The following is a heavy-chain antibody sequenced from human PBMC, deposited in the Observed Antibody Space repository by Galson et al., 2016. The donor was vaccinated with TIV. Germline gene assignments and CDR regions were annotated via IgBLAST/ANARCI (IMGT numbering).Heavy chain of an antibody. J-gene: IGHJ6*02. Sequence: SVKVSCKASGYTFTNYGISWVRRAPGQGLEWMGWISGHTGNTDYARKFQGRLLMTTDTSTGTAFMELRSLTSDDTAVYYCARDRGSMTMILGVDYYYGMDVWGQGTTVTVSS. CDR1: GYTFTNYG. V-gene: IGHV1-18*01. CDR3: ARDRGSMTMILGVDYYYGMDV. CDR2: ISGHTGNT. D-gene: IGHD3-22*01.